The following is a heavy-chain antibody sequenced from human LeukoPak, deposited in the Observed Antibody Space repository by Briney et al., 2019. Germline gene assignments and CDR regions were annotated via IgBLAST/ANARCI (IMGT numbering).Heavy chain of an antibody. CDR3: ARLSRGSGGYPYVFDI. CDR1: GDSISNGDYY. Sequence: PSETLSLTCTVSGDSISNGDYYWSWIRQHPEKGLECIGHIYYSGATYYNPSLKSRLTISVDTPKSQFSLKLSSMTAADTAMYYCARLSRGSGGYPYVFDIWGQGIMVTVSS. CDR2: IYYSGAT. J-gene: IGHJ3*02. V-gene: IGHV4-30-4*08. D-gene: IGHD2-15*01.